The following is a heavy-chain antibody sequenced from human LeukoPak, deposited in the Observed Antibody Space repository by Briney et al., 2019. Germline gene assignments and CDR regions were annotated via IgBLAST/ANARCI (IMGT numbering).Heavy chain of an antibody. Sequence: GGSLRLSCGASGFXVSTNYISWVRQAPGKGPEWISIIYRGGDTYYADSVKGRFTISRDNSKNTLYLQMNAVRAEDTAVYYCARDKRYCTSGRCWGVQFGPWGQGTLVTVSS. J-gene: IGHJ5*02. CDR1: GFXVSTNY. CDR3: ARDKRYCTSGRCWGVQFGP. V-gene: IGHV3-66*01. D-gene: IGHD2-8*01. CDR2: IYRGGDT.